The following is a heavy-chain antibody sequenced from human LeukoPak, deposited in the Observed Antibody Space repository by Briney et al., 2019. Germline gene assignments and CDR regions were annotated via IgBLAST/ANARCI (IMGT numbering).Heavy chain of an antibody. CDR2: INHSGST. CDR1: GGSFSGYY. D-gene: IGHD3-3*01. CDR3: ARGKRNYYDFWSGYFDY. J-gene: IGHJ4*02. Sequence: PSETLSLTCAVYGGSFSGYYWSWIRQPPGKGLEWIGEINHSGSTNYNPSLKSRVTISVDTSKNQFFLKLSSVTAADTAVYYCARGKRNYYDFWSGYFDYWGQGTLVTVSS. V-gene: IGHV4-34*01.